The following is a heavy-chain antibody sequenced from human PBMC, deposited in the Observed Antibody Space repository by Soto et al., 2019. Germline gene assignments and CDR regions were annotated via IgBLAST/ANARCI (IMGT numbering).Heavy chain of an antibody. CDR2: INAGNGNT. Sequence: AASVKVSCKASGYTLTSYALHSVRQAPGQRLEWMGWINAGNGNTKYSQKFQGRVTITRDTSASTAYMELSSLRSEDTAVYYCARPTIYDSSGYLKNWGQGTLVPVSS. J-gene: IGHJ4*02. D-gene: IGHD3-22*01. CDR1: GYTLTSYA. CDR3: ARPTIYDSSGYLKN. V-gene: IGHV1-3*01.